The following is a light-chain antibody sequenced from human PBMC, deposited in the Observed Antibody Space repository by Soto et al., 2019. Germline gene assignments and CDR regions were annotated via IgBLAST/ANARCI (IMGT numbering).Light chain of an antibody. Sequence: DIVMTQSPDSLAVSPGERATINCKSSQSVFNYLAWYQQKPGQPPNLLIYWTSTRESGVPDRFSGSGSGTDFTLTISSLQAEDVAVYYCQQYYSYPRTFGQGTRVEI. CDR1: QSVFNY. CDR2: WTS. CDR3: QQYYSYPRT. V-gene: IGKV4-1*01. J-gene: IGKJ1*01.